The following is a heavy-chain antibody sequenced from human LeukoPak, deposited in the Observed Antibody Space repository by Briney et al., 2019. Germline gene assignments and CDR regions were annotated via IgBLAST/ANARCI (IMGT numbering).Heavy chain of an antibody. Sequence: PSETLSLTCTISGGSISSAGYHWTWIRQSPGTGLEWIAYIYYSGTTYYNPSLKSRVTISVDTSKNQFSLKLNSVTAADTAVYYCARDCSSTSCYPQDAFDIWGQGTMVTVSS. CDR3: ARDCSSTSCYPQDAFDI. CDR1: GGSISSAGYH. V-gene: IGHV4-30-4*01. J-gene: IGHJ3*02. CDR2: IYYSGTT. D-gene: IGHD2-2*01.